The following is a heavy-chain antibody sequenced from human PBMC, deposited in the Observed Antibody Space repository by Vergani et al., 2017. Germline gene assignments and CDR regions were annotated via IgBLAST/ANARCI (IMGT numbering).Heavy chain of an antibody. Sequence: QVQLQQWGAGLLKPSETLSLTCAVYGGSFSGYYWSWIRQPPGKGLEWIGEINHSGSTNYNPSLKSRVTISVDTSKNQFSLKLSSVTAADTAVYYCARAPYYDILTGYWGGVYYYGMDVWGQGTTVTVSS. D-gene: IGHD3-9*01. CDR1: GGSFSGYY. CDR2: INHSGST. J-gene: IGHJ6*02. V-gene: IGHV4-34*01. CDR3: ARAPYYDILTGYWGGVYYYGMDV.